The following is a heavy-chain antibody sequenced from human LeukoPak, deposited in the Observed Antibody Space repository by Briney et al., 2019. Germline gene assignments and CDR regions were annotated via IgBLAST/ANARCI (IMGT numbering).Heavy chain of an antibody. J-gene: IGHJ4*02. V-gene: IGHV4-39*01. D-gene: IGHD5-24*01. CDR2: VYYSGSA. Sequence: AETLSLTCTVSGGSISSDSYYWGWIRQPPGKGLEFIGTVYYSGSAYYNPSLKSRVTISVDTSKNQFSLKLSSVTAADTAVYYCARVGRGGMATPTFDSWGQGTLVTVSS. CDR1: GGSISSDSYY. CDR3: ARVGRGGMATPTFDS.